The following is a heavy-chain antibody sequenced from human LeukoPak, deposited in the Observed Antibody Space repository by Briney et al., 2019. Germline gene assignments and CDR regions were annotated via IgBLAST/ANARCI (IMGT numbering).Heavy chain of an antibody. V-gene: IGHV3-23*01. CDR2: IRGNDET. Sequence: GGSLRLSCAAYGLSVSTFAMSWVRQGPATGVEWVSSIRGNDETFYADSVKGRFTLSSDSSRNTVYFQLNNLRVEDTAIYYCAKASWVSSTDAVRWGQGTLVTVSS. CDR1: GLSVSTFA. D-gene: IGHD3-16*01. CDR3: AKASWVSSTDAVR. J-gene: IGHJ4*02.